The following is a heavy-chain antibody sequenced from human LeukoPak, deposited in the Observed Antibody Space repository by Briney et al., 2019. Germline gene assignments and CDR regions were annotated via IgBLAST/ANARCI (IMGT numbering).Heavy chain of an antibody. CDR1: GFTFSNAW. J-gene: IGHJ4*02. Sequence: GGSLRLSCAASGFTFSNAWMSWVRQAPGKGLEWVSYISSSGSTIYYADSVKGRFTISRDNAKNSLYLQMNSLRAEDTAVYYCARDGANWNDGDFDYWGQGTLVTVSS. D-gene: IGHD1-20*01. V-gene: IGHV3-11*04. CDR2: ISSSGSTI. CDR3: ARDGANWNDGDFDY.